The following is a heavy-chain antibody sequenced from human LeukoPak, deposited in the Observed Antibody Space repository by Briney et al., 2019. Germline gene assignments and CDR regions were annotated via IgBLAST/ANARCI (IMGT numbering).Heavy chain of an antibody. V-gene: IGHV4-59*01. D-gene: IGHD2-21*01. CDR3: ATYRSRGFDY. CDR1: GGSMNSYC. CDR2: IYYSGST. J-gene: IGHJ4*02. Sequence: SETLSLTCSVSGGSMNSYCWSWIRQSPGKGLEWIGYIYYSGSTNYNPSLKSRVTISVDTSKNQFSLKLSSVTAADTAVYYCATYRSRGFDYWGQGTLVTVSS.